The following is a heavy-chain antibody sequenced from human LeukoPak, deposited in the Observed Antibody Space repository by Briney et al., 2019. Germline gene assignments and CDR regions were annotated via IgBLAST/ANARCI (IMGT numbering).Heavy chain of an antibody. CDR2: IRSSGDLM. J-gene: IGHJ5*02. Sequence: GGSLRLSCSAASGFPFSSSDMNWVRQAPGKGLEWISYIRSSGDLMYYAEALKGRFSISRDNAKNSLFLQMNSLRVEDTAIYYCTRGQALYDYGDHGCFDPCGQGTLVSVSS. CDR1: GFPFSSSD. CDR3: TRGQALYDYGDHGCFDP. V-gene: IGHV3-48*03. D-gene: IGHD4/OR15-4a*01.